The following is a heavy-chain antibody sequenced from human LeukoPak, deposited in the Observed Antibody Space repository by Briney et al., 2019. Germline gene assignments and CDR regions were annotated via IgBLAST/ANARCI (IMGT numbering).Heavy chain of an antibody. CDR3: AREWFGEILHAFDL. Sequence: EPSETLSLTCTVSGGSISSGSYYWSWIRQPAGKGLEWNGRIYLSGNTNYNPSLKSRVTISLDTSKNQISLKLSSVTAADAAVYYCAREWFGEILHAFDLCSQGTMVTVSS. CDR2: IYLSGNT. J-gene: IGHJ3*01. V-gene: IGHV4-61*02. D-gene: IGHD3-10*01. CDR1: GGSISSGSYY.